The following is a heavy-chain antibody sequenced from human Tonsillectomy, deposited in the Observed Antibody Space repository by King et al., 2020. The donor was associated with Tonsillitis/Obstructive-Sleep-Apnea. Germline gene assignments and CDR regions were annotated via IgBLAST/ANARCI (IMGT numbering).Heavy chain of an antibody. CDR3: ARGNTMVRGVPLYYFDY. Sequence: VQLQQWGAGLLKPSETLSLTCAVYGGSFSGYYWSWIRQPPGKGLEWIGEINHSGSTNYNPSLKSRVTISVDTPKNPFSLKLSSVTAADTAVYYCARGNTMVRGVPLYYFDYWGQGTLVTVSS. V-gene: IGHV4-34*01. D-gene: IGHD3-10*01. J-gene: IGHJ4*02. CDR1: GGSFSGYY. CDR2: INHSGST.